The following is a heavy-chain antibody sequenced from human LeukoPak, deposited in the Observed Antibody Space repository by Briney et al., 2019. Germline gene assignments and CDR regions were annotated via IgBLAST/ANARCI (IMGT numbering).Heavy chain of an antibody. CDR1: GGSFSGYY. D-gene: IGHD3-10*01. CDR2: INHSGST. J-gene: IGHJ4*02. V-gene: IGHV4-34*01. CDR3: ARGRGNTMVSSQATFDY. Sequence: SETLSLTCAVYGGSFSGYYWSWIRQPPGKGLEWIGEINHSGSTNYNPSLKSRVTISVDTSKNQFSLRLSSVTAADTAVYYCARGRGNTMVSSQATFDYWGQGTLVTVSS.